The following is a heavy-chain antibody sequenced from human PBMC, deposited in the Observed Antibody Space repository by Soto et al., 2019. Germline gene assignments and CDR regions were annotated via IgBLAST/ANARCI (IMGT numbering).Heavy chain of an antibody. CDR2: INPNNPNNRGT. Sequence: GASVKVSCKASGYIFTDYYINWVRQAPGQGLEWMGWINPNNPNNRGTNYAQKFQGRVTMTTDTSISTAYMELSSLRSDDTAVYYCARPYCGANSCHNWFDPGGQGTLVTVSS. J-gene: IGHJ5*02. V-gene: IGHV1-2*02. CDR1: GYIFTDYY. CDR3: ARPYCGANSCHNWFDP. D-gene: IGHD2-21*01.